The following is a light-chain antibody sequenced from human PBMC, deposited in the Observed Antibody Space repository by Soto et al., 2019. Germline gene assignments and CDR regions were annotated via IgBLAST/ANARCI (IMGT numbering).Light chain of an antibody. J-gene: IGKJ4*01. Sequence: DIQMTQSPSTLSASVEDRVNLTCRASQTIDRWLAWYQQRPGRAPKLLIHKASTLEGGVPSRFSGSASGTEFTLTISSLQPDDFATYYCLQYIHYPLTFGGGTKVELK. CDR1: QTIDRW. CDR2: KAS. CDR3: LQYIHYPLT. V-gene: IGKV1-5*03.